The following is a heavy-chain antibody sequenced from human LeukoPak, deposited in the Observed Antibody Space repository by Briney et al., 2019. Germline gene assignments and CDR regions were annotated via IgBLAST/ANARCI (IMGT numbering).Heavy chain of an antibody. D-gene: IGHD2-21*02. CDR3: ARDWAVTPRYFDL. V-gene: IGHV4-61*02. CDR1: GGSISSGSYY. Sequence: SETLSLTCTVSGGSISSGSYYWSWIRQPAGKGLEWIGRIYTSGSTNYNPSLKSRVTMSVDTSKNQFSLKLSSVTAADTAVYYCARDWAVTPRYFDLWGRGTLVTVSS. CDR2: IYTSGST. J-gene: IGHJ2*01.